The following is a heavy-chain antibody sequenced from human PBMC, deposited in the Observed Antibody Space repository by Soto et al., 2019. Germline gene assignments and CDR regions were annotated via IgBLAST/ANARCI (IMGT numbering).Heavy chain of an antibody. CDR1: GGSISSSSYY. Sequence: QLQLQESGPGLVKPSETLSLTCTVSGGSISSSSYYWGWIRQPPGKGLEWSGSIYYSGSTYYNPSLKYRVTISENTSKNQFSLNLTSVNAADTAVYYCARRYIVVVVAALNAFDIWGQGTMVTVSS. CDR2: IYYSGST. V-gene: IGHV4-39*01. CDR3: ARRYIVVVVAALNAFDI. J-gene: IGHJ3*02. D-gene: IGHD2-15*01.